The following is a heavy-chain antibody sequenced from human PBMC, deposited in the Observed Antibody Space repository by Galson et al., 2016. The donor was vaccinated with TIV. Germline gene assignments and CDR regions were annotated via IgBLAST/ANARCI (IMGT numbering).Heavy chain of an antibody. CDR2: ITTTVPNT. J-gene: IGHJ4*02. Sequence: SLRLSCAASGFTFDDFGMHWVRQAPGKGLEWVSAITTTVPNTYYADSLKGRFTISRDNAKNSLFLQMNSLRVENTGVYYCVRAGSGWYELDYWGQGTLVTVSS. CDR3: VRAGSGWYELDY. CDR1: GFTFDDFG. D-gene: IGHD6-19*01. V-gene: IGHV3-21*01.